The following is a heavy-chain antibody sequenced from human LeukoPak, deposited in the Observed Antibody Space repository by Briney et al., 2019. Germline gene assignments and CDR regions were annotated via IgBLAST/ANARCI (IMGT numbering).Heavy chain of an antibody. D-gene: IGHD4/OR15-4a*01. J-gene: IGHJ4*02. CDR3: ARGLTTQVDC. V-gene: IGHV4-34*01. Sequence: SETLSLTCAVYGGSFSGYYWSWIRQPPGKGLEWIGEINHSGSTNYNPSLKSRVTISVDTSKNQFSLKLSSVTAADTAVYYCARGLTTQVDCWGQGTLVTVSS. CDR2: INHSGST. CDR1: GGSFSGYY.